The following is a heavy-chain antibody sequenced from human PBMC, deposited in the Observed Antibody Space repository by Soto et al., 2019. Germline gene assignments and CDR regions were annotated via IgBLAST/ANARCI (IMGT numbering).Heavy chain of an antibody. CDR1: GFTFSSYA. CDR3: AKEDCSGGSCYPYYYYYGMDV. J-gene: IGHJ6*02. D-gene: IGHD2-15*01. Sequence: GGSLRLSCAASGFTFSSYAMSWVRQAPGKGLEWVSAISGSGGSTYYADSVKGRLTISRDNSKNTLYLQMNSLRAEDTAVYYCAKEDCSGGSCYPYYYYYGMDVWGQGTTVTVSS. CDR2: ISGSGGST. V-gene: IGHV3-23*01.